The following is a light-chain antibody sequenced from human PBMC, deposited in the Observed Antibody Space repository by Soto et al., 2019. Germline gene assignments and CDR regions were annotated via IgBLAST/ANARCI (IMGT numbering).Light chain of an antibody. CDR3: TSYTGSSTVV. J-gene: IGLJ2*01. CDR1: SSDVGGYNY. V-gene: IGLV2-14*01. Sequence: QAASVSGSPGQSITISCTGTSSDVGGYNYVSWYQQHPGKAPKLMIYEVSNRPSGVSNRFSGSKSGNTASLTISGLQAKDEADYYCTSYTGSSTVVFGGGTKLTVL. CDR2: EVS.